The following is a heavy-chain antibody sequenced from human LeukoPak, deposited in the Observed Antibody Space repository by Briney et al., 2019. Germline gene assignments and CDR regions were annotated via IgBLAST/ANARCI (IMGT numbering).Heavy chain of an antibody. Sequence: HPGGSLRLSCAASGFTFSSYAMHWVRQAPGKGLEYVSAISSNGGSTYYANSVKGRFTISRDNSKNTLYLQMGSLRAEDMAVYYCARTRGLGELQPWGRGTLVTVSS. CDR1: GFTFSSYA. D-gene: IGHD1-26*01. CDR2: ISSNGGST. J-gene: IGHJ5*02. CDR3: ARTRGLGELQP. V-gene: IGHV3-64*01.